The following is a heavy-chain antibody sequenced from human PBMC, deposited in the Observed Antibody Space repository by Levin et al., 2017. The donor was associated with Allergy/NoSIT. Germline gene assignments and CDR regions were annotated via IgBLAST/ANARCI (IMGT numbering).Heavy chain of an antibody. CDR2: INPNSGGT. CDR3: ARERITIFGVVIQGYYFDY. D-gene: IGHD3-3*01. V-gene: IGHV1-2*06. CDR1: GYTFTGYY. J-gene: IGHJ4*02. Sequence: ALVKVSCKASGYTFTGYYMHWVRQAPGQGLEWMRRINPNSGGTNYAQKFQGRVTMTRDTSISTAYMELSRLRSDDTAVYYCARERITIFGVVIQGYYFDYWGQGTLVTVSS.